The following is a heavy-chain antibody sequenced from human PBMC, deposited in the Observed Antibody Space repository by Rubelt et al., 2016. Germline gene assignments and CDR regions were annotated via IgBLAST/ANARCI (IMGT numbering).Heavy chain of an antibody. Sequence: PGGSLRLSCAASRFTFSSYAMSWVRQAPGKGLEWVSAISGSGGSTYYADSVKGRFTISRDNSKNTLYLQMNSLRAEDTAVYYCASSTAMVNYFDYWGQGTLVTVSS. V-gene: IGHV3-23*01. J-gene: IGHJ4*02. D-gene: IGHD5-18*01. CDR3: ASSTAMVNYFDY. CDR2: ISGSGGST. CDR1: RFTFSSYA.